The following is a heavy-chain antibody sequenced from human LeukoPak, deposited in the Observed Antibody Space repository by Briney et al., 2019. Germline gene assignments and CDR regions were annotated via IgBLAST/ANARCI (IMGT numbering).Heavy chain of an antibody. J-gene: IGHJ5*02. V-gene: IGHV1-2*02. CDR3: ARDPDYEEYRDWFDP. CDR2: INPNSGGT. D-gene: IGHD4-17*01. Sequence: GASVKVSCKASGYTFTGYYMHWVRQAPGQGLEWMGWINPNSGGTNYAQKFQGRVTMTRDTSISTAYMELSRLRSDDTAVYYCARDPDYEEYRDWFDPWGQGTLVTVSS. CDR1: GYTFTGYY.